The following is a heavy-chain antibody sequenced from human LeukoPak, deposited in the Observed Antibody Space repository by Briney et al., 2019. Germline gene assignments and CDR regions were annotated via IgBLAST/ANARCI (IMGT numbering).Heavy chain of an antibody. Sequence: ASVKVSCKASGYAFTSYGISWVRQAPGQGLEWMGWISAYNGNTNYAQKLQGRVTMTTDTSTSTAYMELGSLRSDDTAMYYCARKIAAPTTEWFDPWGQGTLVTVSS. V-gene: IGHV1-18*01. CDR3: ARKIAAPTTEWFDP. J-gene: IGHJ5*02. CDR2: ISAYNGNT. D-gene: IGHD6-13*01. CDR1: GYAFTSYG.